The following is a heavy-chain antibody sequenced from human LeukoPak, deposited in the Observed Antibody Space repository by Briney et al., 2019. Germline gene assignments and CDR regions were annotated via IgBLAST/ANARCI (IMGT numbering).Heavy chain of an antibody. CDR1: GFTFSSYA. CDR3: AKLNLYTPPNVEGAPCYFDY. V-gene: IGHV3-23*01. Sequence: GGSLRLSCAASGFTFSSYAMSWVRQAPGKGLEWVSAISGSGGSTYYADSVKGRCTISRDNSKNTLYLQMNSLRAEDTAVYYCAKLNLYTPPNVEGAPCYFDYWGQGTLVTVSS. J-gene: IGHJ4*02. CDR2: ISGSGGST. D-gene: IGHD2-2*02.